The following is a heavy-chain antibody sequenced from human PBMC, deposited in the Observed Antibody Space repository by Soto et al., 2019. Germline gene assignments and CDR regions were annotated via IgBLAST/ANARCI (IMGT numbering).Heavy chain of an antibody. Sequence: SVKVSCKASGGTFSSYTISWVRQAPGQGLEWMGSVIPILGIANYAQKFQGRVTITADKSTSTAYMELSSLRSEDTAVYYCATDIGNSFGVPYAGLSSFDYWGQGTLVTFSS. D-gene: IGHD3-3*01. J-gene: IGHJ4*02. CDR3: ATDIGNSFGVPYAGLSSFDY. CDR1: GGTFSSYT. CDR2: VIPILGIA. V-gene: IGHV1-69*04.